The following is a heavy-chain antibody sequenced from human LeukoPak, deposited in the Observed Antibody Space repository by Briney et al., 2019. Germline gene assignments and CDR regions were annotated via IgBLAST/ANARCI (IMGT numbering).Heavy chain of an antibody. CDR2: ISSSSSYI. V-gene: IGHV3-21*01. CDR3: ARVRAVTGTAIDY. J-gene: IGHJ4*02. CDR1: GFTFSSYS. D-gene: IGHD6-19*01. Sequence: GRSPRLSCAASGFTFSSYSMNWVRQAPGKGLEWVSSISSSSSYIYYADSVKGRFTISRDNAKNSLYLQMNSLRAEDTAVYYCARVRAVTGTAIDYWGQGTLVTVSS.